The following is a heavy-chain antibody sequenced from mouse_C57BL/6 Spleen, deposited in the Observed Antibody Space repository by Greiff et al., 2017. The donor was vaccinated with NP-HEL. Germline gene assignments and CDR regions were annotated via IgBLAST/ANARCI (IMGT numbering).Heavy chain of an antibody. CDR3: ARDVSTVEGTVWYFDV. D-gene: IGHD1-1*01. Sequence: QVQLQQSGPGLVQPSQSLSITCTVSGFSLTSYGVHWVRQSPGKGLEWLGVIWSGGSTDYNAAFISRLSISKDNSKSQVFFKMNSLQADDTAIYYCARDVSTVEGTVWYFDVWGTGTTVTVSS. CDR2: IWSGGST. V-gene: IGHV2-2*01. CDR1: GFSLTSYG. J-gene: IGHJ1*03.